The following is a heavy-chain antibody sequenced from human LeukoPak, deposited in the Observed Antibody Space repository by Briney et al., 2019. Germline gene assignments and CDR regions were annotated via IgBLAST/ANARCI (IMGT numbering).Heavy chain of an antibody. Sequence: GGSLRLSCAASGFTFSDYYMSWIRQAPGKGLEWVSYISSSGSTIYYADSVKGRFTISRDNAKNSLYLQMNSLRAEDTAVYYCARDGAYYDFWSGYYPTDYFDYWGQGTLVTVSS. CDR3: ARDGAYYDFWSGYYPTDYFDY. J-gene: IGHJ4*02. D-gene: IGHD3-3*01. CDR2: ISSSGSTI. V-gene: IGHV3-11*04. CDR1: GFTFSDYY.